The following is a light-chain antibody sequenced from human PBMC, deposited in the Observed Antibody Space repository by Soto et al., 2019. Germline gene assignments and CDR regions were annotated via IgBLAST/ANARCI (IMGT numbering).Light chain of an antibody. V-gene: IGLV1-40*01. CDR1: SSNIGAGYD. CDR3: QSYDSRLTVV. J-gene: IGLJ2*01. Sequence: QPVLTQPPSVSGAPGQRVTISCTGSSSNIGAGYDVHWYQQLPGTAPKLLIYANNNRPSGVPVRFSGSKSGTSASLAITGLQAEDEAEYYCQSYDSRLTVVFGGGTKLTVL. CDR2: ANN.